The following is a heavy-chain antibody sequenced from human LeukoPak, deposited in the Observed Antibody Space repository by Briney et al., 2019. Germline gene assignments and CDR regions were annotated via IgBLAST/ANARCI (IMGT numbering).Heavy chain of an antibody. CDR1: GYTFSSYG. D-gene: IGHD4-17*01. V-gene: IGHV1-18*01. Sequence: ASVKVSCKASGYTFSSYGISWVRQAPGQGLEWMGWISAYNGNTNYAQKLQGRVTMTTDTSTSTAYMELRSLRSDDTAVYYCARVGTHYGDYQFDYWGQGTLVTVSS. CDR2: ISAYNGNT. J-gene: IGHJ4*02. CDR3: ARVGTHYGDYQFDY.